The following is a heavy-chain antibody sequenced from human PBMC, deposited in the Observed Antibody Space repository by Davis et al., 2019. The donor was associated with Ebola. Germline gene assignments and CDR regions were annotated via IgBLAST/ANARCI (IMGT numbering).Heavy chain of an antibody. Sequence: GGPLRPSCAAPGSPSSSNWMNWVRQPPGKGLEWVANIKQDGSEKYYVDSVKGRFTISRDNAKNSLYLQMNSLRAEDTAVYYCARATVVVVAATYYYYYGMDVWGQGTTVTVSS. CDR3: ARATVVVVAATYYYYYGMDV. CDR2: IKQDGSEK. V-gene: IGHV3-7*01. CDR1: GSPSSSNW. J-gene: IGHJ6*02. D-gene: IGHD2-15*01.